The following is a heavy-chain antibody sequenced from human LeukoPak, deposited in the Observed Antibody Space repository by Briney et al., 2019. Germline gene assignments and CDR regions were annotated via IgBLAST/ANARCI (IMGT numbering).Heavy chain of an antibody. CDR1: GGSISSSSYY. CDR3: ARVIDYYGSGSYYRGYYYGMDV. J-gene: IGHJ6*02. D-gene: IGHD3-10*01. CDR2: IYHSGST. V-gene: IGHV4-39*07. Sequence: SETLTLTCTVSGGSISSSSYYWGWIRQPPGKGLEWIGEIYHSGSTNYNPSLKSRVTISVDKSKNQFSLKLSSVTAADTAVYYCARVIDYYGSGSYYRGYYYGMDVWGQGTTVTVSS.